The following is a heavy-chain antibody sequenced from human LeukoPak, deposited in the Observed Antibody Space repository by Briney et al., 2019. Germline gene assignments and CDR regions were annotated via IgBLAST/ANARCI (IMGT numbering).Heavy chain of an antibody. CDR1: GYTFTGYY. Sequence: ASVKVSCKASGYTFTGYYMHWVRQAPGQGLEWMGRINPNSGGTNYAQKFQGRVTMTRDTSISTAYMELSRLRSDDTAVYYCARAPGEHSGLDYWFDPWGQRTLVTVSS. CDR3: ARAPGEHSGLDYWFDP. D-gene: IGHD6-19*01. CDR2: INPNSGGT. V-gene: IGHV1-2*06. J-gene: IGHJ5*02.